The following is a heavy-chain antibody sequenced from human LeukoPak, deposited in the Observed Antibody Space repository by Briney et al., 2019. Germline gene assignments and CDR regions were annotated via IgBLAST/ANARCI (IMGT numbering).Heavy chain of an antibody. V-gene: IGHV3-30-3*01. CDR1: GFTFSSYA. J-gene: IGHJ3*02. CDR2: ISYDGSNK. Sequence: GGSLRLSCAASGFTFSSYAMHWVRQAPGKGLEWVAVISYDGSNKYYADSVKGRFTISRDNSKNTLYLQMNSLRAEDTAVYYCARGAIYDSSGYYYVVDAFDIWGQGTMVTVSS. D-gene: IGHD3-22*01. CDR3: ARGAIYDSSGYYYVVDAFDI.